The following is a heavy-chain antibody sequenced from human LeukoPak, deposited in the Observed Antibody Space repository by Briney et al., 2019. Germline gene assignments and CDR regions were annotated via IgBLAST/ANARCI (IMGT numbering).Heavy chain of an antibody. D-gene: IGHD3-10*01. V-gene: IGHV4-38-2*02. CDR2: IYHSGST. Sequence: SETLSLTCTVSGYSISSGYYWGWIRQPPGKGLEWIGSIYHSGSTYYNPSLKSRVTISVDTSKNQSSLKLSSVTAADTAVYYCARSDILLLWFGELSDAFDIWGQGTMVTVSS. CDR3: ARSDILLLWFGELSDAFDI. CDR1: GYSISSGYY. J-gene: IGHJ3*02.